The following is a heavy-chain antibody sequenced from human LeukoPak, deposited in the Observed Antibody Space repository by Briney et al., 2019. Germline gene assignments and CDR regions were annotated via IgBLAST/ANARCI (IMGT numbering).Heavy chain of an antibody. V-gene: IGHV4-31*03. CDR2: ICYSGST. D-gene: IGHD3-10*01. CDR3: ARQRPSITXVRXAPRVXHHFDY. Sequence: SETLSLTCTVSGGSISNGGYYWSWIRQHPGKGLEWIGYICYSGSTYYNPSLKSRVTISVDTSKNQFSLKLSAVTAADTAVYYCARQRPSITXVRXAPRVXHHFDYWGQGTLVTVSX. CDR1: GGSISNGGYY. J-gene: IGHJ4*02.